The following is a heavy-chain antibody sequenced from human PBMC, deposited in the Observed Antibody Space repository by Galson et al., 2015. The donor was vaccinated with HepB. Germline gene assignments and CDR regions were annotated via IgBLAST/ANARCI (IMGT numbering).Heavy chain of an antibody. J-gene: IGHJ4*02. CDR3: ARVGNSSSWYRFPDY. CDR1: GFTFSDYY. CDR2: ISSSGSYT. D-gene: IGHD6-13*01. Sequence: SLRLSCATSGFTFSDYYMSWIRQAPGKGLEWVPYISSSGSYTDYEDSVKVRFTVSRDNAKNSLSLQMNSLRAEDTAVDYCARVGNSSSWYRFPDYWGQGTLVTVSS. V-gene: IGHV3-11*06.